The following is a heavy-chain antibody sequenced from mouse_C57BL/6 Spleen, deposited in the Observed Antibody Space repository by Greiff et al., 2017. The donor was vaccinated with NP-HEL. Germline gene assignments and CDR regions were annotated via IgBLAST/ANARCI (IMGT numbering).Heavy chain of an antibody. CDR3: ARRIYGSYFDY. CDR1: GYTYTIYS. CDR2: IHPCSGST. V-gene: IGHV1-55*01. J-gene: IGHJ2*01. D-gene: IGHD2-2*01. Sequence: VQRQQPGAELVKPGASVKMSCKASGYTYTIYSLPPSHPLPFPFLSFIFTIHPCSGSTNYNEKFKSKATLTVDTSSSTAYMQLSSLTSEDSAVYYCARRIYGSYFDYWGQGTTLTVSS.